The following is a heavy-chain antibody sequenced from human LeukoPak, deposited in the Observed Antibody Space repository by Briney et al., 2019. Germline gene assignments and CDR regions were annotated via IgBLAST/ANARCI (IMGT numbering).Heavy chain of an antibody. Sequence: GGSLRLSCAASGFIFSSYGMSWVRQTPGKGLEWVSAISGSGGSTYYADSVKGRFTISRDNSKNTLYLQMNNLRAEDTAVYYCAKTRGSGPFDYWGQGTLVTVSS. CDR3: AKTRGSGPFDY. D-gene: IGHD3-10*01. V-gene: IGHV3-23*01. CDR2: ISGSGGST. J-gene: IGHJ4*02. CDR1: GFIFSSYG.